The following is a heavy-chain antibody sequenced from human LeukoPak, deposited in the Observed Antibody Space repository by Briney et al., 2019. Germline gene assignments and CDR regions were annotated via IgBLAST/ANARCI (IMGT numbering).Heavy chain of an antibody. D-gene: IGHD3-10*01. CDR1: GYTFTGYY. V-gene: IGHV1-2*02. CDR3: ARDGALGDYYYGMDV. J-gene: IGHJ6*02. Sequence: ASVKVSCKASGYTFTGYYMHWVRRAPGQGLEWMGWINPNSGGTNYAQKFQGRVTMTRDTSISTAYMELSRLRSDDTAVYYCARDGALGDYYYGMDVWGQGTTVTVSS. CDR2: INPNSGGT.